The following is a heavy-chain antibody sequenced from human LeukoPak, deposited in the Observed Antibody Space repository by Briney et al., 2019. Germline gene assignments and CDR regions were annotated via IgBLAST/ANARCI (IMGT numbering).Heavy chain of an antibody. CDR2: IYYSGST. Sequence: PSQTLSLTCTVSGGSISSGGYYWSWIRQHPGKGLEWIGYIYYSGSTYYNPSLKSRVTISVDTSKNQFSLKLSSVTAADTAVYYCAILSVEMATIGGSYFDYWGQGTLVTVSS. J-gene: IGHJ4*02. V-gene: IGHV4-31*03. D-gene: IGHD5-24*01. CDR3: AILSVEMATIGGSYFDY. CDR1: GGSISSGGYY.